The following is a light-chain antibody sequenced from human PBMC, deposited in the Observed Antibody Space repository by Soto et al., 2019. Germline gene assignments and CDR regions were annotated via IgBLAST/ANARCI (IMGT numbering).Light chain of an antibody. CDR1: QSISNY. CDR2: DAS. J-gene: IGKJ5*01. V-gene: IGKV3-11*01. Sequence: EIVLTHSPATLSLSPCERATLSFSASQSISNYVAWYQQKPGQAPRLLIYDASNRATGIPARFSGSGSETDFTLTISSLEPEDFAVYYCQQRSNWPHSITFGQGTRLEIK. CDR3: QQRSNWPHSIT.